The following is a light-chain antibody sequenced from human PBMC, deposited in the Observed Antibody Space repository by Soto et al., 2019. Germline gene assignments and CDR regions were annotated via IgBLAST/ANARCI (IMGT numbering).Light chain of an antibody. Sequence: DIVLTQSPDSLAASLGARATINCKSSQTRLYSSNNENYLAWYQQKPGQPPKLLIYWASTRESGVPDRFSGSGSGTDCTLTISSLPADDVAVYDCQQYYRSPRSFGQGTKLEIK. CDR2: WAS. V-gene: IGKV4-1*01. J-gene: IGKJ2*01. CDR1: QTRLYSSNNENY. CDR3: QQYYRSPRS.